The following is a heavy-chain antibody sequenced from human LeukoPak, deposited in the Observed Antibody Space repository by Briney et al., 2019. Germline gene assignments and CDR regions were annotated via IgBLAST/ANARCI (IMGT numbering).Heavy chain of an antibody. J-gene: IGHJ3*02. Sequence: GGSLRLSCVGSGFMFSDYYMSWIRQAPGKGLEGVSYINNDRVDKYYVDSERGRFTISRDNAKKSMYLQMSGLRVDDTAVYYCARRDWVSGAVRAFDIWGQGTMVTVSS. CDR2: INNDRVDK. V-gene: IGHV3-11*04. CDR1: GFMFSDYY. CDR3: ARRDWVSGAVRAFDI. D-gene: IGHD3-3*01.